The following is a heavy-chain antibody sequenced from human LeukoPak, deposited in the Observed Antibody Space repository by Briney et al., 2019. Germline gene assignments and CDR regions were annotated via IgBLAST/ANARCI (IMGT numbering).Heavy chain of an antibody. CDR1: GYTFTSYG. CDR3: ARVTTYYYDSSGYSNDY. CDR2: ISAYNGNT. Sequence: ASVTVSCKASGYTFTSYGISWVRQAPGQGLEWMGWISAYNGNTNYAQKLQGRVTMTTDTSTSTAYMELRSLRSDDTAVYYCARVTTYYYDSSGYSNDYWGQGTLVTVSS. D-gene: IGHD3-22*01. J-gene: IGHJ4*02. V-gene: IGHV1-18*01.